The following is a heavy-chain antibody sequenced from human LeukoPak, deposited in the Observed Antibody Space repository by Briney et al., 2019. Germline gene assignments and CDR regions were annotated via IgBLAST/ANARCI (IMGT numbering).Heavy chain of an antibody. Sequence: SETLSLTCTVSGGSISSGDYYWSWIRQPPGKGLEWIAYMYYSGSTYYNPSLKSRVTMSADTSKNQLSMKLSSVTAADTAVYYCARPYYYDSRIDPWGQGILVTVSS. D-gene: IGHD3-22*01. CDR2: MYYSGST. V-gene: IGHV4-30-4*01. J-gene: IGHJ5*02. CDR1: GGSISSGDYY. CDR3: ARPYYYDSRIDP.